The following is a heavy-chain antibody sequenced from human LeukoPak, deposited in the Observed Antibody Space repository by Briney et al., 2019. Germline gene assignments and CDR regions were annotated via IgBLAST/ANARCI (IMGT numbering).Heavy chain of an antibody. CDR1: GLTFSSYA. CDR3: AKERSTVTTGLDY. CDR2: ISGSGSGT. Sequence: QSGGSLRLSCAASGLTFSSYAMNWVRQAPGKGLEWVSAISGSGSGTYYADSVKGRLTISRDNSKNMLYLQMNSLRAEDTAVYYCAKERSTVTTGLDYWGQGTLVTVSS. D-gene: IGHD4-17*01. V-gene: IGHV3-23*01. J-gene: IGHJ4*02.